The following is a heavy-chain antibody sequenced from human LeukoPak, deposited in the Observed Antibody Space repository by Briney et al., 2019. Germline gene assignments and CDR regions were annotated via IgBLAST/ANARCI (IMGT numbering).Heavy chain of an antibody. CDR1: GGTFSNYA. V-gene: IGHV1-69*13. J-gene: IGHJ4*02. Sequence: GASVKVSCKASGGTFSNYAISWVRQAPGQGLEWMGGIIPIFGTANYAQKFRGRVTITADESTSTAYMELSSLRSEDTAVYYCAREGVEMATIGGGNFDYWGQGTLVTVSS. CDR3: AREGVEMATIGGGNFDY. CDR2: IIPIFGTA. D-gene: IGHD5-24*01.